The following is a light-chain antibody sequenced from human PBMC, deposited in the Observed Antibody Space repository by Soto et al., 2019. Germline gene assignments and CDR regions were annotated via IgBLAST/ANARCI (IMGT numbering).Light chain of an antibody. V-gene: IGKV3-11*01. CDR1: QSVSSF. Sequence: EIVLTQSPATLSLSPGERATLSCRASQSVSSFFAWYQQKPGQAPRLLIYAASNRATGIPARFSGSGSGTDFTLTISSLEPEDFAVYYCQQRSNWPLTFGGGTKVDIK. CDR3: QQRSNWPLT. J-gene: IGKJ4*01. CDR2: AAS.